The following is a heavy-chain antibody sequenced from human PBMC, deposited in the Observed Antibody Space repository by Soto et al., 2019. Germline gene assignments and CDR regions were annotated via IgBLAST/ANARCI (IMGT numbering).Heavy chain of an antibody. Sequence: GGSLRLSCAASGFTFSSYGMHWVRQAPGKGLEWVAVIWYDGSNKYYADSVKGRFTISRDNSKNTLYLQMNSLRAEDTAVYYCAREGNYDYIWGSYSYFDYWGQGTLVTVSS. V-gene: IGHV3-33*01. D-gene: IGHD3-16*01. CDR2: IWYDGSNK. CDR1: GFTFSSYG. CDR3: AREGNYDYIWGSYSYFDY. J-gene: IGHJ4*02.